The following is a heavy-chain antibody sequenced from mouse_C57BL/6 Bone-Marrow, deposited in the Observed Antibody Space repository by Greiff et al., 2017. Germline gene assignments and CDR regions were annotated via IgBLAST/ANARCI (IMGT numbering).Heavy chain of an antibody. CDR1: GFNIKDDY. CDR2: IDPENGDT. J-gene: IGHJ2*01. V-gene: IGHV14-4*01. CDR3: TTGDY. Sequence: EVHLVESGAELVRPGASVKLSCTASGFNIKDDYMHWVKQRPEQGLEWIGWIDPENGDTAYASKFQGKATITADTSSNTAYLQLSSLTSEDTAVYYCTTGDYWGQGTTLTVSS.